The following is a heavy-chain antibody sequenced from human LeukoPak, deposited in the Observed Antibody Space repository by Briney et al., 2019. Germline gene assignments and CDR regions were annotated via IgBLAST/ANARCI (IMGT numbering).Heavy chain of an antibody. D-gene: IGHD3-10*01. CDR2: IYHSGST. Sequence: SETLSLTCAVSGGSISSGGYSWSWIRQPPGKGLEWIGYIYHSGSTYYNPSLKSRVTISVDRSKNQFSLKLSSVTAADTAVYYCARDRKWFGELSGFDPWGQGTLVTVSS. V-gene: IGHV4-30-2*01. CDR1: GGSISSGGYS. CDR3: ARDRKWFGELSGFDP. J-gene: IGHJ5*02.